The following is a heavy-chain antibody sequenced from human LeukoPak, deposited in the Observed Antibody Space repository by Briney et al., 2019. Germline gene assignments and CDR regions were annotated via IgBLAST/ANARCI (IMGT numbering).Heavy chain of an antibody. V-gene: IGHV5-51*01. J-gene: IGHJ4*02. CDR2: VYPGDSDT. CDR1: GYKFTDYW. CDR3: ATESTIFRPMG. Sequence: GESLKISCLASGYKFTDYWIGWVRQMPGKGLEWMGIVYPGDSDTKFSPSFQGQVTISVDKSITTAYLQWSSLKASDTAMYYCATESTIFRPMGWGQGTLVTVSS. D-gene: IGHD3-3*01.